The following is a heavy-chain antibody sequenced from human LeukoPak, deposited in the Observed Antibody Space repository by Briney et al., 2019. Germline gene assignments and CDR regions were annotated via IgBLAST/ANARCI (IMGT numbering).Heavy chain of an antibody. Sequence: ASVKVSCKASGGTFSSYAISWVRQAPGQGLEWMGRIIPILGIANYAQKFQGRVTITADKSTNTAYMELSSLRSEDTAVYYCASVLRYLPYGMDVWGQGTTVTVSS. CDR2: IIPILGIA. CDR1: GGTFSSYA. V-gene: IGHV1-69*04. D-gene: IGHD3-9*01. J-gene: IGHJ6*02. CDR3: ASVLRYLPYGMDV.